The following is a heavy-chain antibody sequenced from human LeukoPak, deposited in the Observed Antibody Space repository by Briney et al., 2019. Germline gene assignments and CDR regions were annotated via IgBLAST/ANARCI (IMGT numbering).Heavy chain of an antibody. J-gene: IGHJ4*02. CDR2: ISYDGRQK. V-gene: IGHV3-30*14. Sequence: GGSLRLSCAASGFTFSTYAMHWVRQAPGKGLEWVAVISYDGRQKYYADSVKGRFTISRDNSKNTLFLQMNSLRDEDTAVYYCARVMDNNFWSGQDYWGQGTLVTVSS. CDR1: GFTFSTYA. D-gene: IGHD3-3*01. CDR3: ARVMDNNFWSGQDY.